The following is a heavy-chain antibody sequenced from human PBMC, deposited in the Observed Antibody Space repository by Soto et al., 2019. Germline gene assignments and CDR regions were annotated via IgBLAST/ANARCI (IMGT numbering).Heavy chain of an antibody. Sequence: SETLSLTCTVSGGSISSYYWSWIRQPPGKGLEWIGYIYYSGSTNYNPSLKSRVTISVDTSKNQFSLKLSSVTAADTAVYYCARTGMGDFDYWGQGTLVTVSS. D-gene: IGHD3-10*01. V-gene: IGHV4-59*01. J-gene: IGHJ4*02. CDR3: ARTGMGDFDY. CDR1: GGSISSYY. CDR2: IYYSGST.